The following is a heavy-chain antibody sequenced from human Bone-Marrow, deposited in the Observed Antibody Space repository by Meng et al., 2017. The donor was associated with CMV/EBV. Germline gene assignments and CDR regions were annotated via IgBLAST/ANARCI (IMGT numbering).Heavy chain of an antibody. V-gene: IGHV4-39*01. CDR1: GGSISSSSYY. D-gene: IGHD1-14*01. CDR3: AKFGTASEHY. Sequence: SETLSLTCTVSGGSISSSSYYWGWIRQPPGKGLEWIGSIYYSGSTYYNPSLKSRVTISLDTSKNQFSLKLTSVTAADTAVYYCAKFGTASEHYWGQGTLVTVSS. CDR2: IYYSGST. J-gene: IGHJ4*02.